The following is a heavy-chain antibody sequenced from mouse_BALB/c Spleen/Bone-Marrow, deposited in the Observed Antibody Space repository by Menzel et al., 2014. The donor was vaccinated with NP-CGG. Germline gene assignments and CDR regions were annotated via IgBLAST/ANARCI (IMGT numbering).Heavy chain of an antibody. V-gene: IGHV5-6-5*01. CDR3: ARAGTTASAWFAY. CDR2: ISSGGST. J-gene: IGHJ3*01. CDR1: GFTFSSYA. Sequence: EVKLVESGGGLVKPGGSLKLSCAASGFTFSSYAMSWVRQTPEKRLEWVASISSGGSTYYPDSVKGRFTISRDNARNILYLQMSSLRSEDTAMYYCARAGTTASAWFAYWGQGTLVTASA. D-gene: IGHD1-2*01.